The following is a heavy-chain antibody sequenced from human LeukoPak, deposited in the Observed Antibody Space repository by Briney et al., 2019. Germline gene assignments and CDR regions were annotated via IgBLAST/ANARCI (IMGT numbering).Heavy chain of an antibody. CDR1: GFTFRNYA. J-gene: IGHJ4*02. CDR3: ARERSGGIYATFEY. D-gene: IGHD1-26*01. Sequence: TGGSLRLSCAASGFTFRNYAISWVRQAPGKGLEWVLAISAAGGSTYYADSVKGRFTFSRDNAKNTLYVQMNSLRAEDTAVYYCARERSGGIYATFEYWGQGTLVTVSS. CDR2: ISAAGGST. V-gene: IGHV3-23*01.